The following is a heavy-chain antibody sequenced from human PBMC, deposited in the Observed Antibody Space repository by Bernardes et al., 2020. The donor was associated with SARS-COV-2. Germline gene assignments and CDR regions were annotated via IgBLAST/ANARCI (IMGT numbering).Heavy chain of an antibody. CDR1: GGSISSGSYY. D-gene: IGHD3-9*01. CDR3: SSTVLRYFDRRFDY. V-gene: IGHV4-61*02. Sequence: TLSLTCTVSGGSISSGSYYWSWIRQPAGKGLEWIGRIYTSGSTHYNPSLKSRVTISVDTSKNQFSLKLSYVTAADTAVYYCSSTVLRYFDRRFDYWGQGTLVTVSS. CDR2: IYTSGST. J-gene: IGHJ4*02.